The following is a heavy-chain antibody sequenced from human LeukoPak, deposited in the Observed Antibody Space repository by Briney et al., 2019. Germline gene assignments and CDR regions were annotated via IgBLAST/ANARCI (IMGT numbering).Heavy chain of an antibody. J-gene: IGHJ4*02. CDR1: GYSFTSSW. CDR2: IYPGDSDT. V-gene: IGHV5-51*01. Sequence: GESLKISCKGSGYSFTSSWVGWVRQMPGKGLEWMGIIYPGDSDTRYSPSFQGQVTISADRSISTAYLQWSSLKASDSAMYYCARLSIPGGYWYGYYVDYWGQGTLVTVSS. D-gene: IGHD2-8*02. CDR3: ARLSIPGGYWYGYYVDY.